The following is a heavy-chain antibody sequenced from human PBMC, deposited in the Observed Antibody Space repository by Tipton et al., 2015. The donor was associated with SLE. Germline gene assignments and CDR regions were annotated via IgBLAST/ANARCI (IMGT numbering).Heavy chain of an antibody. CDR1: GGSISSYY. D-gene: IGHD1-1*01. V-gene: IGHV4-59*12. Sequence: TLSLTCTVSGGSISSYYWSWIRQPPGKGLEWIGYIYYSGSTNYNPSLKSRVTISVDTSKNQFSLKLSSVTAADTAVYYCARDNWNDYWGQGTLVTVSS. J-gene: IGHJ4*02. CDR2: IYYSGST. CDR3: ARDNWNDY.